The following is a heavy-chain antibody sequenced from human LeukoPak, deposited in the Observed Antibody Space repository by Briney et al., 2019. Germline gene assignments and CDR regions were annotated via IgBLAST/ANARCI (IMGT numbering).Heavy chain of an antibody. Sequence: GASVKVSCKASGYTFTTYYMHWVRQAPGQGLEWMGIINPSGAITSYAQNFQGRVTMTRDTSTSTVYMELSSLRSEDTAVYYCARVGGSSSAPSSYFDYWGQGTLVTVSS. CDR3: ARVGGSSSAPSSYFDY. D-gene: IGHD6-13*01. J-gene: IGHJ4*02. CDR2: INPSGAIT. V-gene: IGHV1-46*01. CDR1: GYTFTTYY.